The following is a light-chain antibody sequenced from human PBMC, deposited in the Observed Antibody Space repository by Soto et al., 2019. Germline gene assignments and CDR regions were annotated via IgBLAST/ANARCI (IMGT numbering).Light chain of an antibody. CDR2: DAS. V-gene: IGKV1-12*01. J-gene: IGKJ3*01. Sequence: DIQMTQSPSSVSASVGDRVTITCRASQGISSWLAWYQQKPGKAPKLLLYDASSWQSGVPSRFSYSGSRTNFTLPISSMKHEDFETYYCQQANSFPFTFGPGNQVDIK. CDR1: QGISSW. CDR3: QQANSFPFT.